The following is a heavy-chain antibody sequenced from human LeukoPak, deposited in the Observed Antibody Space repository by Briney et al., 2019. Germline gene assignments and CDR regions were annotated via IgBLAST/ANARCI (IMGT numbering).Heavy chain of an antibody. CDR2: ISSSGSTI. V-gene: IGHV3-48*03. CDR3: GFWSGYYTHDY. J-gene: IGHJ4*02. Sequence: GGTLRLSCAASGFTFSSYEMNWVRQAPGKGLEWVSYISSSGSTIYYADSVKGRFTISRDNAKNSLYLQMNSLRAEDTAVCYCGFWSGYYTHDYSGQGTLVTVSS. D-gene: IGHD3-3*01. CDR1: GFTFSSYE.